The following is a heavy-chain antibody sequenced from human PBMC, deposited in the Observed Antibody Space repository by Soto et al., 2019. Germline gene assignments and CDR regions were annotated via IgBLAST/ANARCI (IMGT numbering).Heavy chain of an antibody. D-gene: IGHD2-8*01. CDR2: ISGSADST. V-gene: IGHV3-23*01. Sequence: EVQLLESGGGFIHPGGSLRLSCAASGFSFSSFAMNWVRQAPGKGLEWVSIISGSADSTFYADSVKGRFTISRDNSMCTLYLQINGLRAEDTAVYYCAKTRGAMIYAISVYGMDVWGQGTTVTVSS. CDR1: GFSFSSFA. CDR3: AKTRGAMIYAISVYGMDV. J-gene: IGHJ6*02.